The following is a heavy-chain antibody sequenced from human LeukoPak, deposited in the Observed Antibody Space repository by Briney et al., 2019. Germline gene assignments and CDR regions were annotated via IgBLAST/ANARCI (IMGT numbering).Heavy chain of an antibody. CDR2: TYYRSKWYN. CDR3: ARSGNSWSGWWFDP. CDR1: GDSVSSNSAA. J-gene: IGHJ5*02. V-gene: IGHV6-1*01. D-gene: IGHD6-13*01. Sequence: SQTLSLTCAISGDSVSSNSAAWNWIRQSPSRGLEWLGRTYYRSKWYNDYAVSVKSRTTIYPDTSKNQFSLQLNSVTPEDTAVYYCARSGNSWSGWWFDPWGQGTLVTVSS.